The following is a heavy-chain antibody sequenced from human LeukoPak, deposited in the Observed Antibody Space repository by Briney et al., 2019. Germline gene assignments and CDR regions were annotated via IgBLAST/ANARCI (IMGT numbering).Heavy chain of an antibody. V-gene: IGHV4-39*01. D-gene: IGHD6-13*01. CDR2: IYYSGST. CDR1: GGSISSSSYY. Sequence: PSETLSLTCTVSGGSISSSSYYWGWIRQPPGKGLEWIGSIYYSGSTYYNPSLKSRVTISVDTSKNQFSLKLSSVTAADTAVYYCARHPSYSSSWYKRNYFDYWGQGTLVTVSS. J-gene: IGHJ4*02. CDR3: ARHPSYSSSWYKRNYFDY.